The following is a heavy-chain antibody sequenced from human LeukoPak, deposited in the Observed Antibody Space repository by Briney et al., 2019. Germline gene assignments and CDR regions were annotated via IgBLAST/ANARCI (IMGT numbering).Heavy chain of an antibody. CDR1: GYNFNSYY. V-gene: IGHV1-2*02. Sequence: ASVKVSCKASGYNFNSYYSHCVRQAPGQGLTWMGWINPDNGKTKYAPRFQGRVTMTWDTSINTAYVDLSGLRSDDTAVYSCARNEPAVSAVDAFDVWGQGTVVTVSS. J-gene: IGHJ3*01. CDR3: ARNEPAVSAVDAFDV. D-gene: IGHD1-1*01. CDR2: INPDNGKT.